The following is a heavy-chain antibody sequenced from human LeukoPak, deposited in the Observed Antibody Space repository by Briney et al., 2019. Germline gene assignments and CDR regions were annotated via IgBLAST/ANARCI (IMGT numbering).Heavy chain of an antibody. V-gene: IGHV1-2*02. CDR2: TNPNSGGT. Sequence: ASVKVSCKASGYTFTGYYMHWVRQAPGQGLEWMGWTNPNSGGTNYAQKFQGRVTMTRDTSISTAYMELSRLRSDDTAVYYYARDYYDSSGFDYWGQGTLVTVSS. D-gene: IGHD3-22*01. J-gene: IGHJ4*02. CDR3: ARDYYDSSGFDY. CDR1: GYTFTGYY.